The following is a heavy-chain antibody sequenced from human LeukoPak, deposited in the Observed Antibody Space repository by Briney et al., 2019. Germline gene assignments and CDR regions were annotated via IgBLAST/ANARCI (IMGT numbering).Heavy chain of an antibody. V-gene: IGHV4-39*07. D-gene: IGHD4-17*01. Sequence: SETLSLTCTVSGGSVSSSSYYWGWIRQPPGKGLEWIGSIYYSGSTYYNPSLKSRVSISVDTSKNQFSLKLNSLTAADTAVYYCARGWRDDYGDYVDAFDIWGQGTMITVSS. CDR1: GGSVSSSSYY. CDR2: IYYSGST. CDR3: ARGWRDDYGDYVDAFDI. J-gene: IGHJ3*02.